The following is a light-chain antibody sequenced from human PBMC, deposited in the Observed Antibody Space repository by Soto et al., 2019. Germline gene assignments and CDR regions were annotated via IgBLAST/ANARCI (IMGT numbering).Light chain of an antibody. J-gene: IGLJ2*01. Sequence: QSVLTQPPSVSAAPGQKVTISCSGSSSNIGNNYVSWYQQLPGTAPKLLIYANNKRPSEIPDRFSGSKSGTSATLGITGLQTGDEADYYCGTWDSSLSAVVFGGGTKVTVL. CDR2: ANN. V-gene: IGLV1-51*01. CDR1: SSNIGNNY. CDR3: GTWDSSLSAVV.